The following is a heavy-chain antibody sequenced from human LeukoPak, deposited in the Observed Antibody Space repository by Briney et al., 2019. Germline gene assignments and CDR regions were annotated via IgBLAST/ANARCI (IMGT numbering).Heavy chain of an antibody. CDR3: ARDFPSREWPDYGVVDY. Sequence: GGSLRLSCAASVFSFSSYEMNWVRQAPGKGLERVSYISSSGRTIYYADSVKRRFTISRDNAKNSLYLQMNSLRAEDTAVYYCARDFPSREWPDYGVVDYWGQGTLVTVSS. J-gene: IGHJ4*02. D-gene: IGHD4/OR15-4a*01. CDR1: VFSFSSYE. V-gene: IGHV3-48*03. CDR2: ISSSGRTI.